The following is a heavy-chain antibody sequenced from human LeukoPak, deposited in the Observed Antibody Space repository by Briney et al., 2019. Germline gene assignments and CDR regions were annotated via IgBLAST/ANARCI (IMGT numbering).Heavy chain of an antibody. CDR1: GFTFSDYY. CDR3: ARDVGAKDMGYFDY. CDR2: ITSSGSTI. J-gene: IGHJ4*02. Sequence: GGSLRLSCAASGFTFSDYYMSWIRQAPGKGLEWVSYITSSGSTIYYADSVKGRFTTSRDNAKNSLYLQMNSLRAEDTAVYYCARDVGAKDMGYFDYWGQGTLVTVSS. V-gene: IGHV3-11*01. D-gene: IGHD1-26*01.